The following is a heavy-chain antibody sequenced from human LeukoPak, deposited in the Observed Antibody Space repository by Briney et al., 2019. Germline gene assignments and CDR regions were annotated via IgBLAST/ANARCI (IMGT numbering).Heavy chain of an antibody. Sequence: TGGSLRLSCAASGFTFSDYYMSWIRQAPGKGLEWVSYISSSGSTIYYADSVKGRFTISRDNAKNSLYLQMNSLRAEDTAVYYCARDWSPDSSGVSPVGLVNDAFDIWGQGTMVTVSS. CDR3: ARDWSPDSSGVSPVGLVNDAFDI. V-gene: IGHV3-11*01. D-gene: IGHD3-22*01. J-gene: IGHJ3*02. CDR1: GFTFSDYY. CDR2: ISSSGSTI.